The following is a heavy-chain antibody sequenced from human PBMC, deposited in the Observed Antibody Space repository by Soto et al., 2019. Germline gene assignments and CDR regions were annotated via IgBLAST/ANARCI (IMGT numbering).Heavy chain of an antibody. CDR2: ISWNSGRI. Sequence: DVQLVESGGDLVQPGRSQRLSCAASGFTFDESGMHWIRQAPGKGLEWVSGISWNSGRIVYADSVKGRFTISRDNAKNSLYLQMNSLRAEDTALYYCAKRGNDWYFDLWGRGTLVTVSS. CDR1: GFTFDESG. J-gene: IGHJ2*01. D-gene: IGHD1-1*01. V-gene: IGHV3-9*01. CDR3: AKRGNDWYFDL.